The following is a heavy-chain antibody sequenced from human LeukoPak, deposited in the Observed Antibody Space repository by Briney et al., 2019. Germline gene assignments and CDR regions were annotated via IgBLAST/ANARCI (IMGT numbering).Heavy chain of an antibody. V-gene: IGHV4-61*02. CDR3: ASVLYPQGDFLDAFDI. J-gene: IGHJ3*02. CDR1: GGSISSGSYY. Sequence: SETLSLTCTVSGGSISSGSYYWSWIRQPAGKGLEWIGRIYTSGSTNYNPSLKSRVTISVDTSKNQFSLKLSSVTAADTAVYYCASVLYPQGDFLDAFDIWGQGTMVTVSS. D-gene: IGHD2/OR15-2a*01. CDR2: IYTSGST.